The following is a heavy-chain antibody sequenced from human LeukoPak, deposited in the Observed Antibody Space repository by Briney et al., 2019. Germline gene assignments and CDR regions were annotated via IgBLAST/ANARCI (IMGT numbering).Heavy chain of an antibody. CDR1: GGTISTSSYY. CDR2: IYYTGGA. Sequence: SETLSLTCNVSGGTISTSSYYWGWIRQPPGKGLEWIGNIYYTGGAYYNPSLKSRVTISIDTSKNHFSLKLTSVTAADAAVYYCARRYDFWSGFPNYYFDSWGQGTLVTVSS. CDR3: ARRYDFWSGFPNYYFDS. J-gene: IGHJ4*02. V-gene: IGHV4-39*02. D-gene: IGHD3-3*01.